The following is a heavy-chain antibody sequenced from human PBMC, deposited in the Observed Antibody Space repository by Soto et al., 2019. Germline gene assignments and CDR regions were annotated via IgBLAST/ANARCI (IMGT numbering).Heavy chain of an antibody. V-gene: IGHV4-59*01. J-gene: IGHJ3*02. CDR2: VSYSGRT. Sequence: QVQLQESGPGLVKPSETLSLTCTVSGASIRSYYWTWFRQPPGKGLEWIGYVSYSGRTKYSPSLKSRVTLSLDTSKNQFYLRLNSVTAADTAVYYCARDRGISDAFDIWGQGTTVAVSS. CDR1: GASIRSYY. CDR3: ARDRGISDAFDI. D-gene: IGHD3-10*01.